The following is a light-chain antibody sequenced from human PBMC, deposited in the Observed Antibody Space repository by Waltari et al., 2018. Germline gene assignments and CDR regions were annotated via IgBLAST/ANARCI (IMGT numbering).Light chain of an antibody. CDR2: WAS. V-gene: IGKV4-1*01. Sequence: SSNNKNYLAWYQQKPGQPPKLLIYWASTRESGVPDRFSGSGSGTDFTLTISSLQAEDVAVYYCQQYSIRPWTFGQGTKVEI. J-gene: IGKJ1*01. CDR1: SSNNKNY. CDR3: QQYSIRPWT.